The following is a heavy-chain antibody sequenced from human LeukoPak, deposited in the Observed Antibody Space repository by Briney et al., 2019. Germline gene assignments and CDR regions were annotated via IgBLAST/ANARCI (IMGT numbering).Heavy chain of an antibody. CDR1: GFTFSSYA. V-gene: IGHV3-23*01. Sequence: PGGSLRLSCAASGFTFSSYAMSWVRQAPGKGLGLVTGISGIGGSTYYADSVKGRFTISRDNSKNTLYLQMNSLRAEDTAVYYCARRDYSDSNGYAPLFAHWGQGTLVTVSS. CDR3: ARRDYSDSNGYAPLFAH. D-gene: IGHD3-22*01. CDR2: ISGIGGST. J-gene: IGHJ4*02.